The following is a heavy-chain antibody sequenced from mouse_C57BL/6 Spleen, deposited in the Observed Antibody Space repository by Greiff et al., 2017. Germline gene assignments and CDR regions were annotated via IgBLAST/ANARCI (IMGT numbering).Heavy chain of an antibody. D-gene: IGHD1-1*01. CDR3: ARAPSYYGSSYWYCDV. Sequence: QVQLQQSGAELVKPGASVKMSCKASGYPFTTYPIEWMKQNHGKSLEWIGNFHPYNDDTKYNEKFKGKATLTVEKSSSTVYLELSRLTSENSAVYYCARAPSYYGSSYWYCDVWGTGTTVTVSS. V-gene: IGHV1-47*01. J-gene: IGHJ1*03. CDR2: FHPYNDDT. CDR1: GYPFTTYP.